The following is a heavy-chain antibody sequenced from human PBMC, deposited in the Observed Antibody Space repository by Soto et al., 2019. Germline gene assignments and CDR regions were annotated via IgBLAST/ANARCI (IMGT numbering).Heavy chain of an antibody. CDR3: ALDFSFQRGLEAPHGMDV. D-gene: IGHD6-25*01. CDR2: INAGNGNT. V-gene: IGHV1-3*01. CDR1: GYTFTSYA. Sequence: ASVKVSCKASGYTFTSYAMHWVRQAPGQRLEWMGWINAGNGNTKYSQKFQGRVTITRDTSASTAYMELSSLRSEDMAVYYCALDFSFQRGLEAPHGMDVWGQGTTVTVSS. J-gene: IGHJ6*02.